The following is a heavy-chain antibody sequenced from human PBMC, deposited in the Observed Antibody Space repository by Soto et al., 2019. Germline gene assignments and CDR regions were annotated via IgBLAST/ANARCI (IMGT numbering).Heavy chain of an antibody. CDR1: GGSLSSGDYY. Sequence: SETLSLTCTVSGGSLSSGDYYWSWIRQPPGKGLEWIGYIYYSGSTYYNPSLKSRVTISVDTSKNQFSLKLSSVTAADTAVYYCARTGYSSSWYAPHWFDPWGQGTLVTVSS. CDR3: ARTGYSSSWYAPHWFDP. V-gene: IGHV4-30-4*01. J-gene: IGHJ5*02. D-gene: IGHD6-13*01. CDR2: IYYSGST.